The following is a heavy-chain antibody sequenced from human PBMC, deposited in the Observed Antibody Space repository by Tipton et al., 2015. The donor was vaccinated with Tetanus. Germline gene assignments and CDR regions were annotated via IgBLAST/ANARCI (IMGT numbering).Heavy chain of an antibody. CDR2: INSDGSST. CDR1: GFTVSSNY. CDR3: ARSRITIFGEVIIPVDFFDY. Sequence: SLRLSCAASGFTVSSNYMSWVRQAPGKGLEWVSRINSDGSSTSYADSVKGRFTFSRDNAKNTLYLQMNSLRAEDTAVYYCARSRITIFGEVIIPVDFFDYWGQGTLVTVSS. J-gene: IGHJ4*02. V-gene: IGHV3-74*01. D-gene: IGHD3-3*01.